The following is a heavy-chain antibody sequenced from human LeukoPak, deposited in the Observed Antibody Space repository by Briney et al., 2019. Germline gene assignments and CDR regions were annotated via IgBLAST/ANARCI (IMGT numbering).Heavy chain of an antibody. D-gene: IGHD5-24*01. CDR2: VSGSGDNT. J-gene: IGHJ4*02. Sequence: GGSLRLSCAASGFTFSSYALSWVRQAPGKGLEWVSAVSGSGDNTHYADSVKGRFTISRDNSKNTLYLQMNSLRAEDTAVYYCAKLSVRWLQLASYFDYWGQGTLVTVSS. CDR1: GFTFSSYA. CDR3: AKLSVRWLQLASYFDY. V-gene: IGHV3-23*01.